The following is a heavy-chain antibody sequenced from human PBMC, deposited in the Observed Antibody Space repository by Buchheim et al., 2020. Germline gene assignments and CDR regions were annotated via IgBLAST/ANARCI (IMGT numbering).Heavy chain of an antibody. CDR2: INSDGSST. D-gene: IGHD3-10*01. CDR1: GFTFSSYW. V-gene: IGHV3-74*01. J-gene: IGHJ5*02. Sequence: EVQLVESGGGLVQPGGSLRLSCAASGFTFSSYWMHWVRQAPGKGLVWVSRINSDGSSTSYAASVKGRFTISRDNAKNTLYLQMNSLRAEDTAVYYCARAHYYGSGRAARGNWFDPWGQGTL. CDR3: ARAHYYGSGRAARGNWFDP.